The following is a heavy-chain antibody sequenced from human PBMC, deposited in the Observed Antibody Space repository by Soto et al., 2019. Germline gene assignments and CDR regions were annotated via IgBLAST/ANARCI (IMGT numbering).Heavy chain of an antibody. CDR3: ARYNAASGTYYFDF. Sequence: SETLSLICSVSGASISSYYYTWIRQTPGKGLEWIGYIYYSGSTNYNPSLKSRVTISVDISKSQFSLRLTSVTAADTAVYYCARYNAASGTYYFDFWGQGALVTVSS. CDR1: GASISSYY. CDR2: IYYSGST. D-gene: IGHD6-13*01. V-gene: IGHV4-59*12. J-gene: IGHJ4*02.